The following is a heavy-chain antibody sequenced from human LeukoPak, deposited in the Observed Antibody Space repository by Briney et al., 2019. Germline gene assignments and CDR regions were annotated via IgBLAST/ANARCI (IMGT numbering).Heavy chain of an antibody. J-gene: IGHJ5*02. CDR3: AREHSGGSWKGNWFDP. CDR1: GFTFSSYS. CDR2: ISSSSYI. V-gene: IGHV3-21*01. Sequence: GGSLRLSRAASGFTFSSYSMNWVRQAPGKGLEWVSSISSSSYIYYADSVKGRFTISRDNAKNSLYLQMNSLRAEDTAVYYCAREHSGGSWKGNWFDPWGQGTLVTVSS. D-gene: IGHD1-26*01.